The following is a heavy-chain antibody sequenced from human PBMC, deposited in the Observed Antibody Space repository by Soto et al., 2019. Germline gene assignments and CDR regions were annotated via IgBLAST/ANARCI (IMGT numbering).Heavy chain of an antibody. J-gene: IGHJ6*02. Sequence: GGSLRLSCVASRFNFSAAWLNWIRQAPGKGLEWVGRIKPKSEGETADYTAPVRGRFTISRDDSKNTLYLQMNSLKTEDTAVYYCTTRWILEWLLYRPESLNYYGMDVWGQGTTVTVSS. CDR2: IKPKSEGETA. V-gene: IGHV3-15*07. CDR3: TTRWILEWLLYRPESLNYYGMDV. D-gene: IGHD3-3*01. CDR1: RFNFSAAW.